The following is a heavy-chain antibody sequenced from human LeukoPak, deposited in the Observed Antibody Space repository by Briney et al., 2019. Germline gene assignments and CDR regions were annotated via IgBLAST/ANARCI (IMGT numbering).Heavy chain of an antibody. J-gene: IGHJ4*02. D-gene: IGHD6-6*01. V-gene: IGHV4-59*01. CDR1: GGSISSYY. Sequence: SETLSLTCTVYGGSISSYYWSWIRQPPGKGLEWIGYIYYSGSTNYNPSLKSRVTISVDTSKNQFSLKLSSVTAADTAVYYCARAEQLALFDYWGQGTLVTVSS. CDR2: IYYSGST. CDR3: ARAEQLALFDY.